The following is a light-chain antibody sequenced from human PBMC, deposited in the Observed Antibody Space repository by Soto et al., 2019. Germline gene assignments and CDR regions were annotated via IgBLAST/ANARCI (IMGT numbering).Light chain of an antibody. Sequence: QSVLTQPPSASGTPGQGVSISCSGGSSNIGTNYVYWYQRLAGAAPKLLIYRNNQRPSGVPERFSASRSGTSASLAISGLRSEDESHYYCAAWDDSLSAYVFGTGTKVTVL. V-gene: IGLV1-47*01. CDR2: RNN. CDR3: AAWDDSLSAYV. CDR1: SSNIGTNY. J-gene: IGLJ1*01.